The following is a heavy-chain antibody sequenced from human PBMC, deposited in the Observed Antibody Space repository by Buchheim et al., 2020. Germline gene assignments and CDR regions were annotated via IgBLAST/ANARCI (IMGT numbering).Heavy chain of an antibody. CDR2: ISSTSSYI. CDR3: ARGLSSTSYYYGMDV. J-gene: IGHJ6*02. CDR1: GFTFSSYS. V-gene: IGHV3-21*01. Sequence: EVQLVESGGDLVKPGGSLRLSCAASGFTFSSYSMDWVRQAPGKGLEWVSSISSTSSYIYYGDSVKGRFPISRDNPKHSLFRQMDSLRAEDTAVYYCARGLSSTSYYYGMDVWGQGTT. D-gene: IGHD2-2*01.